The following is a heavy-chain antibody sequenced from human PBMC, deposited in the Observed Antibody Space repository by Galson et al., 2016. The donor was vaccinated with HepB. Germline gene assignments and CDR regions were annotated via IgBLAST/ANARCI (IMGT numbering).Heavy chain of an antibody. J-gene: IGHJ3*02. D-gene: IGHD2-8*01. CDR2: IHDSESP. V-gene: IGHV4-59*12. CDR3: ARDRMEGRYYPLSSDI. Sequence: ETLSLTCSVFGGSMRNYYWSWIRQSPGKGLEWIGYIHDSESPKYNPSLNSRVTISLDTSKSQVSLKLTAVTVADTAMYFCARDRMEGRYYPLSSDIWGQGTMVTVSS. CDR1: GGSMRNYY.